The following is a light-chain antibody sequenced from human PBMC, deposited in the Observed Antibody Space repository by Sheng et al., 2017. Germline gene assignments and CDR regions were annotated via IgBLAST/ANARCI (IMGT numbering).Light chain of an antibody. CDR2: GAS. Sequence: DIQMTQSPSAMSASVGDRVTITCRASQGISNSVAWFRQKPGKAPERLIYGASSLQTGVPSRFSGSGSGTDFTLTISSLQPEDFATYYCLQHNSYPWTFGQGTKVEIK. CDR1: QGISNS. CDR3: LQHNSYPWT. V-gene: IGKV1-17*03. J-gene: IGKJ1*01.